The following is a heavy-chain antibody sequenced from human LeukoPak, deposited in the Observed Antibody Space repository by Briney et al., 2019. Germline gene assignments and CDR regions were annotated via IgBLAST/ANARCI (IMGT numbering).Heavy chain of an antibody. CDR2: ISGGGVYT. CDR1: GFTVSNYA. J-gene: IGHJ4*02. D-gene: IGHD1-26*01. V-gene: IGHV3-23*01. Sequence: GGSLRLSCEASGFTVSNYAMNWVRQAPGKGLEWVSTISGGGVYTYYADSVKGRFTFSRENSKNTLYLHMNSLRVEDTAVYYCAKDQSRVGASDPFDYWGQGMQVGVSS. CDR3: AKDQSRVGASDPFDY.